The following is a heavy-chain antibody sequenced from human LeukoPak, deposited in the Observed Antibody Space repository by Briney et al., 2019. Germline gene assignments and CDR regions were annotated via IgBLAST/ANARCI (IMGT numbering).Heavy chain of an antibody. Sequence: SETLSLTCTVSGGSISSSSYYWGWIRQPPGKGLEWIGSIYYSGSTYYNPSLKSRVTMSVDTSKNQFSLKLSSVTAADTAVYYCARQRGDTAMVAYYYGMDVWGQGTTVTVSS. CDR1: GGSISSSSYY. D-gene: IGHD5-18*01. CDR3: ARQRGDTAMVAYYYGMDV. V-gene: IGHV4-39*01. J-gene: IGHJ6*02. CDR2: IYYSGST.